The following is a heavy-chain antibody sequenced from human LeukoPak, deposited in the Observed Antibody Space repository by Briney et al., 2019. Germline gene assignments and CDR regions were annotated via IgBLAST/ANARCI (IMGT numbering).Heavy chain of an antibody. J-gene: IGHJ4*02. CDR3: ARHLYSGSYYTLDY. V-gene: IGHV4-59*08. CDR2: IYYSGST. CDR1: GGPISSYY. D-gene: IGHD1-26*01. Sequence: NPSETLSLTCTVSGGPISSYYWSWIRQPPEKGLEWIGYIYYSGSTNYNPSLKSRVTISVDTSKNQFSLKLSSVTAADTAVYYCARHLYSGSYYTLDYWGQGTLVTVSS.